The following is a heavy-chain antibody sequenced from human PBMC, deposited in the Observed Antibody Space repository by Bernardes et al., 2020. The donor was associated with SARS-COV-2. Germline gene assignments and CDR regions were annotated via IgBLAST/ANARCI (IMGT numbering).Heavy chain of an antibody. V-gene: IGHV5-51*01. CDR1: GYSFTSHW. CDR2: IYPGDSDT. CDR3: ARPEVYSGYEN. D-gene: IGHD5-12*01. Sequence: GESLNLSCEGSGYSFTSHWIAWVRQMPGKGLEWMGTIYPGDSDTRYSPSFEGQVTISADKSINTAYLQWSSLKASDTAIYYCARPEVYSGYENWGQGTLVTVSS. J-gene: IGHJ4*02.